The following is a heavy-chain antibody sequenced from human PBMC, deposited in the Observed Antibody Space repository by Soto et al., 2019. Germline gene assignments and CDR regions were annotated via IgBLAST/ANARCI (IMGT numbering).Heavy chain of an antibody. V-gene: IGHV1-18*01. Sequence: QVQLVQSGAEVKKPGASVKVSCKASGYTFTSYGISWVRQAPGQGLEWMGWISAYNGNTNYAQKLQGRVTMTTDTTTRTAYMELRSMRSDDPAVYYCARASAGSYTIIYYFYGMDLWGQGTTVTVSS. CDR3: ARASAGSYTIIYYFYGMDL. D-gene: IGHD1-26*01. CDR2: ISAYNGNT. J-gene: IGHJ6*02. CDR1: GYTFTSYG.